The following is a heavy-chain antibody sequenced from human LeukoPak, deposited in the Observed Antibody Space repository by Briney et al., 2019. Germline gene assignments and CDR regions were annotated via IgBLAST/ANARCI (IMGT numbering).Heavy chain of an antibody. CDR1: GFTFSSYA. CDR3: ARDGKAAGDY. J-gene: IGHJ4*02. D-gene: IGHD6-13*01. CDR2: ISYDGSNK. Sequence: PGGSLRLSCAASGFTFSSYAMHWVRQAPGKGLEWVAVISYDGSNKYYADSVKGRFTISRDNAKNSLYLQMNSLRAEDTAVYYCARDGKAAGDYWGQGTLVTVSS. V-gene: IGHV3-30-3*01.